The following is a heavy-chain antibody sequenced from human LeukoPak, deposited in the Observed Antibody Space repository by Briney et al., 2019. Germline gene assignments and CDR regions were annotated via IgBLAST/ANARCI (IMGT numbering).Heavy chain of an antibody. Sequence: GGSLRLSCAASGFTFSSYGMHWVRQAPGKGLEWVAVIWYDGSNKYYADSVKGRFTISRDNSKNTLYLQMNSLRAEDTAVYYCAKDRAAAGYYFDYWGQGTLVTVSS. CDR1: GFTFSSYG. D-gene: IGHD6-13*01. J-gene: IGHJ4*02. CDR3: AKDRAAAGYYFDY. V-gene: IGHV3-33*06. CDR2: IWYDGSNK.